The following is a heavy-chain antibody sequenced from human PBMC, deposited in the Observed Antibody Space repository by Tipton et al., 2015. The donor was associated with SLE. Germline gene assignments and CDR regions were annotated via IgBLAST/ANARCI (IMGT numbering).Heavy chain of an antibody. CDR1: GGSISSSSYY. CDR2: IYYSGST. CDR3: ARERGDYYDSSGYYDDY. V-gene: IGHV4-39*07. Sequence: TLSLTCTVSGGSISSSSYYWGWIRQPPGKGLEWIGSIYYSGSTYYNPSLKSRVTISVDTSKNQFSLKLSSVTAADTAVYYCARERGDYYDSSGYYDDYWGQGTLVTVSS. D-gene: IGHD3-22*01. J-gene: IGHJ4*02.